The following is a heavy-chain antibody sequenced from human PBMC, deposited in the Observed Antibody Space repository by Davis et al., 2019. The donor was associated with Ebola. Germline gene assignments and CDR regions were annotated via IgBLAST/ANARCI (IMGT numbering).Heavy chain of an antibody. D-gene: IGHD3-3*01. V-gene: IGHV4-4*02. CDR2: INHSGST. J-gene: IGHJ5*02. CDR3: ARVHYDFWSGYYSDNWFDP. Sequence: SETLSLTCAVSGGSISSSNWWSWVRQPPGKGLEWIGEINHSGSTNYNPSLKSRVTISVDTSKNQFSLKLSSVTAADTAVYYCARVHYDFWSGYYSDNWFDPWGQGTLVTVSS. CDR1: GGSISSSNW.